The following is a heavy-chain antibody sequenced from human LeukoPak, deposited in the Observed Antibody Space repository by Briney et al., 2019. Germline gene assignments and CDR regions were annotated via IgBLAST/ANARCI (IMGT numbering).Heavy chain of an antibody. J-gene: IGHJ3*01. CDR2: ISYDGSNK. CDR1: GFTFSSYA. CDR3: AMKAVPRPRLYDAFDF. Sequence: GGSLRLSCAASGFTFSSYAMHWVRQAPGKGLEWVAVISYDGSNKYYADSVKGRFTISRDNSKNTLYLQMNSLRADDTAVYYCAMKAVPRPRLYDAFDFWGQGTVVTVSS. D-gene: IGHD2-2*02. V-gene: IGHV3-30*04.